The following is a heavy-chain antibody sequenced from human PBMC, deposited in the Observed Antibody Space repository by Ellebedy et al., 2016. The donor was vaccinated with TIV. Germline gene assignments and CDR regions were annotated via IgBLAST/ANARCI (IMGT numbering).Heavy chain of an antibody. CDR1: GVSISTSSYY. J-gene: IGHJ4*02. D-gene: IGHD5-18*01. Sequence: MPSETLSLTCTVSGVSISTSSYYWGWIRQPPGKALEWIGYIYSSGSTNNNPSLKSRVTSGSTNYSPSLKSRVTISVDTSKNQLSLRLSSVTAADTAVYYCARQGYRGYSYGATYTPFDYWGQGTLVTVSS. CDR2: IYSSGST. CDR3: ARQGYRGYSYGATYTPFDY. V-gene: IGHV4-61*05.